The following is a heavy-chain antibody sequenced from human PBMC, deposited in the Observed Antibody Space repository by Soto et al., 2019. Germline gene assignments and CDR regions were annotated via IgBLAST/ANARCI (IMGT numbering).Heavy chain of an antibody. CDR3: ASSFPVPAAIGY. Sequence: QVQLVQSGAEVKKPGASVKVSCKASGYTFTSYAMHWVRQAPGQRLEWMGWINAGNGNTKYSQKYQGRVTITRDTSASTAYMALSSLRSEDTAVYYCASSFPVPAAIGYWGQGSLVTVSS. D-gene: IGHD2-2*02. CDR1: GYTFTSYA. J-gene: IGHJ4*02. V-gene: IGHV1-3*01. CDR2: INAGNGNT.